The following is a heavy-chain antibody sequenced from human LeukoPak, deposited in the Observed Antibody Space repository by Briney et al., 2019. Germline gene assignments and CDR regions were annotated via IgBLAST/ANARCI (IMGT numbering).Heavy chain of an antibody. Sequence: SLRLSCAASGFTFSDYYMSWISQAPGKVLERVSYISSNGRNIYYADSVKGRFTISRDNARKSVYLQMNSLRAEDAAIYYCARTQQWLVLGFDPWGQGTLVTVSS. D-gene: IGHD6-19*01. V-gene: IGHV3-11*01. CDR1: GFTFSDYY. CDR2: ISSNGRNI. CDR3: ARTQQWLVLGFDP. J-gene: IGHJ5*02.